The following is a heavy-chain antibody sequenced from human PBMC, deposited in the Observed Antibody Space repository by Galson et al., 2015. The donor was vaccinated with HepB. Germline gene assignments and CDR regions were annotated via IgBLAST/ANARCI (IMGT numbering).Heavy chain of an antibody. CDR1: EFTFSNYA. CDR2: LGHDGTFQ. CDR3: PRDLGRGKYFDY. J-gene: IGHJ4*02. V-gene: IGHV3-33*08. D-gene: IGHD3-10*01. Sequence: LRLSCAASEFTFSNYAMHWVRQAPGKALEGVAVLGHDGTFQQYADSVKARFTIPRDNSKNTLFLELNSRRDEDTAIYYCPRDLGRGKYFDYWGPGSQVTVSS.